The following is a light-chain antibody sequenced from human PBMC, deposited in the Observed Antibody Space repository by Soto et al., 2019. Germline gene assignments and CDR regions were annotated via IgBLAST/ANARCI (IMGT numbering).Light chain of an antibody. CDR1: QSVSSN. CDR2: GAS. J-gene: IGKJ5*01. Sequence: EIVMTQSPATLSVSPGERSTLSCSARQSVSSNLAWYQQKPGQAPRLLIYGASTRATGFPARFSGSGSGTEFTLTISSLQSEDFGVYYCQQYNNWPPITFGQGTRLEIK. V-gene: IGKV3-15*01. CDR3: QQYNNWPPIT.